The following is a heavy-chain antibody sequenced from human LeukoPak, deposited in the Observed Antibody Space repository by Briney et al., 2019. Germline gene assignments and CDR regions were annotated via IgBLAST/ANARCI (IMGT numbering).Heavy chain of an antibody. D-gene: IGHD4-17*01. CDR3: ARGPYDYGDYVSDY. V-gene: IGHV3-74*01. CDR1: GFTFSSYW. J-gene: IGHJ4*02. Sequence: GGSLRLSCAASGFTFSSYWMHSVRQAPGKGLVWVSRINSDGSSTSYADSVNGRFTISRDNAKNTLYLQMHSLRAEDTAVYYCARGPYDYGDYVSDYWGQGTLVTVSS. CDR2: INSDGSST.